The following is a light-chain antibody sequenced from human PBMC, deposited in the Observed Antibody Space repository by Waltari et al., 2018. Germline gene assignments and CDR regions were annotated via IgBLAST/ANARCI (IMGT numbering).Light chain of an antibody. CDR1: SSDAGGYTY. CDR3: CSYAGSYVV. V-gene: IGLV2-11*01. Sequence: QSALTQPRSVSGSPGQSVTISCTGHSSDAGGYTYVSWYQRHPGKAPKLMIYDVSKRPSGVPDRFSGSKSGNTASLTISGLQAEDEADYYCCSYAGSYVVFGGVTKLTVL. J-gene: IGLJ2*01. CDR2: DVS.